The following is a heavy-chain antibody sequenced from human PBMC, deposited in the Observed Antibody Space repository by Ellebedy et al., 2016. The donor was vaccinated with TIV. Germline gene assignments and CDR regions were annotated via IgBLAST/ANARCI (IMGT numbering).Heavy chain of an antibody. J-gene: IGHJ4*02. D-gene: IGHD3-22*01. Sequence: MPSETLSLTCTVSGASISSGGYYWGWIRQPPGKGLEWIGSIYYGETAAYNPSLTSRVTISVDTPKNQFSLRLDSVTAADTAVYYCARVDGRGYNYVDYWGQGTLVTVSS. CDR2: IYYGETA. V-gene: IGHV4-39*01. CDR1: GASISSGGYY. CDR3: ARVDGRGYNYVDY.